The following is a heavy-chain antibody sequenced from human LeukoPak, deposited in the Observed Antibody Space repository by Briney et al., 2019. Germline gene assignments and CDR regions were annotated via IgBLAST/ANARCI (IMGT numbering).Heavy chain of an antibody. CDR1: GGSISSTSYY. J-gene: IGHJ5*02. D-gene: IGHD2/OR15-2a*01. V-gene: IGHV4-39*07. CDR2: MYYSGNT. Sequence: SETLSLTCTVSGGSISSTSYYWGWIRQPPGKGLEWIGSMYYSGNTYYNPSLKSRVTISIDTSKNQFSLKLSSITAADTAVYYCARDWRINWFDPWGQGTLVTVSS. CDR3: ARDWRINWFDP.